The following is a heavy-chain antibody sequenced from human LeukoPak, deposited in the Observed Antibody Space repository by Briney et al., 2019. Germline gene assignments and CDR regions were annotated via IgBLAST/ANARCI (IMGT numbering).Heavy chain of an antibody. CDR2: IYYSGST. J-gene: IGHJ6*02. V-gene: IGHV4-59*01. Sequence: SETLSLTCTVSGGSISSYYWSWIRQPPGKGLEWIGYIYYSGSTNYNPSLKSRVTISVDTSKNQFSLKLSSVTAADTAVYYCARDRRDSSSWYPSDYYGMDVWGQGTTVTVSS. D-gene: IGHD6-13*01. CDR1: GGSISSYY. CDR3: ARDRRDSSSWYPSDYYGMDV.